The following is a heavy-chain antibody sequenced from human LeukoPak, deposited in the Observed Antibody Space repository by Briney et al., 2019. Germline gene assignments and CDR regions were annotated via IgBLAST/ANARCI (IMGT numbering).Heavy chain of an antibody. CDR1: GFTFSSNA. Sequence: GGSLRLSCAASGFTFSSNAMSWVRQAPGKGLEWVSTITGSGTSTYYADSVKGRFTISGDNSKNTLYLQMNSLRAEDTAVYYCAKEGSCSGGSCYSDYWGQGTLVTVSS. CDR2: ITGSGTST. J-gene: IGHJ4*02. CDR3: AKEGSCSGGSCYSDY. V-gene: IGHV3-23*01. D-gene: IGHD2-15*01.